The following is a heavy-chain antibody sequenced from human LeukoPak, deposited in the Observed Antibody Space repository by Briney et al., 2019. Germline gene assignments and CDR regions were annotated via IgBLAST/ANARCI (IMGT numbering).Heavy chain of an antibody. CDR1: GSSLTELS. J-gene: IGHJ4*02. V-gene: IGHV1-24*01. CDR3: AAGRPYSLLDY. D-gene: IGHD5-18*01. CDR2: FDVIDAKT. Sequence: GASVKVSCTVSGSSLTELSLYWVRQAPGKGLEWMGGFDVIDAKTFYAQKFQGRVTMTEDSSTDTGYMELSSLRSDDTAFYYCAAGRPYSLLDYWGQGTLLTVSS.